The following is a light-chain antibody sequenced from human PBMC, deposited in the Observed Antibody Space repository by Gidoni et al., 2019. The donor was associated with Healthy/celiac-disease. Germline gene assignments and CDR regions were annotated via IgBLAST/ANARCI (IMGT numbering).Light chain of an antibody. Sequence: DIVMTQSPATLSVSPGERATLSCRASQSVRSNLAWYQQKPGQAPRLLIYGASTRATGIPARFSGSGSGTEFTLTISSLQSEDFAVYYCQQYNNWPQTFGQGTKVEIK. CDR3: QQYNNWPQT. CDR1: QSVRSN. CDR2: GAS. V-gene: IGKV3-15*01. J-gene: IGKJ1*01.